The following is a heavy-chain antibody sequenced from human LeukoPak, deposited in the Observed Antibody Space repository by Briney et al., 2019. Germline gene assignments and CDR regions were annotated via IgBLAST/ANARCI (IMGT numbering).Heavy chain of an antibody. J-gene: IGHJ4*02. CDR1: GYSISSGYY. D-gene: IGHD5-18*01. Sequence: PSETLSLTCTVSGYSISSGYYWSWIRQPAGKGLEWIGRIYTSGSTNYNPSLKSRVTMSVDTSKNQFSLKLSSVTAADTAVYYCAREGYSYGQHYDYWGQGTLVTVSP. V-gene: IGHV4-4*07. CDR2: IYTSGST. CDR3: AREGYSYGQHYDY.